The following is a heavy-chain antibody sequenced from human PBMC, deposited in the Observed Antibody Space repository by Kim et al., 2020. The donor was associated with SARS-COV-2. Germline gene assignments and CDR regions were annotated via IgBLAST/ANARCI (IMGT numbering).Heavy chain of an antibody. D-gene: IGHD7-27*01. Sequence: SETLSLTCAVSGGSISSSNWWSWVRQPPGKGLEWIGEIYHSGSTNYNPSLKSRVTISVDKSKNQFSLKLSSVTAADTAVYYCASLTGDNVAGYFDLWGRGTLVTVSS. CDR2: IYHSGST. CDR3: ASLTGDNVAGYFDL. J-gene: IGHJ2*01. CDR1: GGSISSSNW. V-gene: IGHV4-4*02.